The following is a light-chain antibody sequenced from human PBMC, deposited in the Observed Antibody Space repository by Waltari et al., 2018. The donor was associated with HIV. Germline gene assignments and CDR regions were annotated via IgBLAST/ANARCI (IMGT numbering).Light chain of an antibody. J-gene: IGLJ1*01. V-gene: IGLV2-23*02. CDR2: DVD. CDR1: SRDVGYYDY. Sequence: QSALTQPASVSGSPGQSVTGSCPGRSRDVGYYDYVSWFQQHPNKAPKLILYDVDKRPSGVSARFSGSRSGNTASLTISGLQPEDEADYYCCSYAVEKYLFGSGTKVTVL. CDR3: CSYAVEKYL.